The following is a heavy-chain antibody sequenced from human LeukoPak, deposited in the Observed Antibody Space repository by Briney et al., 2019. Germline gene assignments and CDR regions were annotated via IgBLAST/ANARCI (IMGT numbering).Heavy chain of an antibody. V-gene: IGHV3-48*04. CDR3: ARDSYDILTGSAGGNY. CDR2: ISSSSSTI. D-gene: IGHD3-9*01. Sequence: PGGSLRLSCAASGFTFSSYSMNWVRQAPGKGLEWVSYISSSSSTIYYADSVKGRFTISRDNAKNSLYLQMNSLRAEDTAVYYCARDSYDILTGSAGGNYWGQGTLVTVSS. J-gene: IGHJ4*02. CDR1: GFTFSSYS.